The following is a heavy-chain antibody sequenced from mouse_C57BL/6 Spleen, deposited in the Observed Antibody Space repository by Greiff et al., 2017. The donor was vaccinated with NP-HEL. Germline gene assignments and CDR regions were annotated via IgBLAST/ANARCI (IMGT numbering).Heavy chain of an antibody. D-gene: IGHD2-5*01. CDR2: IYPGDGDT. CDR3: ARSSYSNYGMDAMDY. V-gene: IGHV1-80*01. Sequence: QVQLQQSGAELVKPGASVKISCKASGYAFSSYWMNWVKQRPGKGLEWIGQIYPGDGDTNYNGKFKGKATLTADKSSSTAYMQLSSLTSEDAAVYFCARSSYSNYGMDAMDYWGQGTSVTVSS. J-gene: IGHJ4*01. CDR1: GYAFSSYW.